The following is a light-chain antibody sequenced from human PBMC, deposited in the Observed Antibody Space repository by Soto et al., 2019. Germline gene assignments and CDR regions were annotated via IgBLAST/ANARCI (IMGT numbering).Light chain of an antibody. CDR3: QQYARSIT. CDR2: GAS. J-gene: IGKJ4*01. V-gene: IGKV3-20*01. Sequence: EILLTQSPGTLSFSPGDSATLSCRASQTVSENYLAWYQQKPGRAPTILIYGASNRATGVPDRFSATGSGTQFTLTISRLEPEDFAVYYCQQYARSITFGGGTRVDFK. CDR1: QTVSENY.